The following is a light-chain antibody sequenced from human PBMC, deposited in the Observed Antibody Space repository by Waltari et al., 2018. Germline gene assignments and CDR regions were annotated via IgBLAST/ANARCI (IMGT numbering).Light chain of an antibody. CDR1: TSNIGSNS. V-gene: IGLV1-44*01. CDR3: AAWDDRLNGVI. Sequence: QSVLTQTPSVSGTPGQRITISCSGNTSNIGSNSVHWYRQLPESAPKLLIYTNNQRLSGVPDRFAGSKAGTSASLDIRGLRSEDEADYFCAAWDDRLNGVIFGGGTKLTVL. J-gene: IGLJ2*01. CDR2: TNN.